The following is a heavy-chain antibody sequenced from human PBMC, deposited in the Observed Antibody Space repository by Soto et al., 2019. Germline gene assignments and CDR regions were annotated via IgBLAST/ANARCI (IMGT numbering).Heavy chain of an antibody. J-gene: IGHJ1*01. CDR3: AYGADGPFYFQH. D-gene: IGHD4-17*01. CDR2: IKQDGSEK. CDR1: GFTFITYW. Sequence: GGSLRLSCAASGFTFITYWMTWVRQAPGKGLEWVATIKQDGSEKHYVDSVKGRFTISRDNPKNWLYLHMDSLRAEDTAVYYCAYGADGPFYFQHWGQGTLVTVSS. V-gene: IGHV3-7*01.